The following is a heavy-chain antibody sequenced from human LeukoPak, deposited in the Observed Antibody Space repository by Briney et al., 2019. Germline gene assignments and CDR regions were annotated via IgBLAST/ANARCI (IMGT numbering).Heavy chain of an antibody. CDR1: GGSIGSHY. Sequence: SETLSLTCTVSGGSIGSHYWSWIRQPPGKGLEWIGYIYYSGSTNYNPSLKSRVTISVDTSKNQFSLKLSSVTAADTAVYYCARNSFYYDSSGYYEPPWFDPWGQGTLVTVSS. D-gene: IGHD3-22*01. CDR3: ARNSFYYDSSGYYEPPWFDP. CDR2: IYYSGST. V-gene: IGHV4-59*11. J-gene: IGHJ5*02.